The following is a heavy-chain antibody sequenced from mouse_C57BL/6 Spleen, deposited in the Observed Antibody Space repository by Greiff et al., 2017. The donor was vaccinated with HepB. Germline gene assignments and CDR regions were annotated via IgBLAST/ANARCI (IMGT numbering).Heavy chain of an antibody. CDR3: ARDYYGSSYDWYFDV. D-gene: IGHD1-1*01. Sequence: EVQGVESGGGLVKPGGSLKLSCAASGFTFSDYGMHWVRQAPEKGLEWVAYISSGSSTIYYADTVKGRFTISRDKAKNTLFLQMTSLRSEDPAMYYCARDYYGSSYDWYFDVWGTGTTVTVSS. J-gene: IGHJ1*03. V-gene: IGHV5-17*01. CDR2: ISSGSSTI. CDR1: GFTFSDYG.